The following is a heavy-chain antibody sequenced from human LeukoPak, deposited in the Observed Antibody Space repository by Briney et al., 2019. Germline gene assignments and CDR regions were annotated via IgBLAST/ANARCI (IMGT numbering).Heavy chain of an antibody. CDR3: ARDHGEWLVRGCSDY. J-gene: IGHJ4*02. CDR1: GYTFTGYY. CDR2: INPNSGGT. V-gene: IGHV1-2*02. D-gene: IGHD6-19*01. Sequence: ASVKVSCKASGYTFTGYYMHWVRQAPGQGLEWMGWINPNSGGTNYAQKFQGRVTMTRDKSISTAYMELSRLRSDDTAVYYCARDHGEWLVRGCSDYWGQGTLVTVSS.